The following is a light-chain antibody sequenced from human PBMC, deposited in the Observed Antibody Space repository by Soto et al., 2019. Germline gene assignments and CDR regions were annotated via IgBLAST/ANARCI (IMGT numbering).Light chain of an antibody. V-gene: IGLV2-8*01. CDR3: SSYAPSDVV. CDR1: PSDVGGSNS. J-gene: IGLJ2*01. CDR2: DVN. Sequence: QSVLTQPPSASGSPGQSVTISCTGTPSDVGGSNSVSWYQQHPDKAPNLMIYDVNKRPSGVPDRFSGSKSGNTASLTVSGLQAADEAYYFCSSYAPSDVVFGGGTKVTVL.